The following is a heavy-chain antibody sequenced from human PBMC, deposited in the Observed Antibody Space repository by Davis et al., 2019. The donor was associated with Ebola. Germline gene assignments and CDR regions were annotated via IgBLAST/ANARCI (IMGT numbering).Heavy chain of an antibody. CDR1: GYTFTSYY. D-gene: IGHD2-2*01. J-gene: IGHJ5*02. Sequence: ASVKVSCKASGYTFTSYYMHWVRQAPGQGLEWMGIINPSGGSTSYAQKFQGRVTITRDTSASTAYMELSSLRSEDTAVYYCARNELRVVPRFDPWGQGTLVTVSS. V-gene: IGHV1-46*01. CDR2: INPSGGST. CDR3: ARNELRVVPRFDP.